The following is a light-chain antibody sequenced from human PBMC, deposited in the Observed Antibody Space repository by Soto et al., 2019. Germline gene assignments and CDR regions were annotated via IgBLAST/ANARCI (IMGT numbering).Light chain of an antibody. J-gene: IGKJ5*01. CDR1: QGFSSY. CDR3: QQSYNIPRT. Sequence: QLTQSPSSLSASLGDRVTITCRASQGFSSYLNWYQQKPGKAPNLLIYAASSLQSGVPSRLSGGGSGTDLTLTISSLQPEDFATYYCQQSYNIPRTXGQGTRLEIK. V-gene: IGKV1-39*01. CDR2: AAS.